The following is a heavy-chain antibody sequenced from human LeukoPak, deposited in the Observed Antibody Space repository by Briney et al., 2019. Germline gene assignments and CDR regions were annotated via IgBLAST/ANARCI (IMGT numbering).Heavy chain of an antibody. CDR3: ARACSGGTCYQAAYWYFDL. V-gene: IGHV4-59*01. CDR2: IYYSGST. J-gene: IGHJ2*01. CDR1: GVSISSYY. Sequence: KPSETLSLTCTVSGVSISSYYWSWIRQPPGKGLEWIGYIYYSGSTNYHPSLKSRVTISVDTSKNQFSLKLNSVTAADTAVYYCARACSGGTCYQAAYWYFDLWGRGTLVTVSS. D-gene: IGHD2-15*01.